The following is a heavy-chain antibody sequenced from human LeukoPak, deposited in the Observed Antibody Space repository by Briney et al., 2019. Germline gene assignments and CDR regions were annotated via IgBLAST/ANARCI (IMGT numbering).Heavy chain of an antibody. CDR2: IYHSGST. Sequence: SETLSLTCTVSGGSISSYYWSWIRQPPGKGLEWIGYIYHSGSTYYNPSLKSRVTISVDRSKNQFSLKLSSVTAADTAVYYCARDGDYCSSTSCYRRGRLYNWFDPWGQGTLVTVSS. CDR3: ARDGDYCSSTSCYRRGRLYNWFDP. D-gene: IGHD2-2*01. J-gene: IGHJ5*02. CDR1: GGSISSYY. V-gene: IGHV4-59*12.